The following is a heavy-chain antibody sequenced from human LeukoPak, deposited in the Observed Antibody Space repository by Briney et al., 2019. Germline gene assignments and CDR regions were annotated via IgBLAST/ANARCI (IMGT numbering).Heavy chain of an antibody. V-gene: IGHV1-46*01. J-gene: IGHJ4*02. CDR2: FNPSGGST. CDR1: GYTFTNYY. D-gene: IGHD3-10*01. Sequence: ASVKVSCKASGYTFTNYYVHWVRQAPGQGLEWMGIFNPSGGSTSYAQKFQGRVTTTRDTSTSTVYMELSSLRSEDTAVYYCARVSRFGSSSYFDYWGQRTLVTVSS. CDR3: ARVSRFGSSSYFDY.